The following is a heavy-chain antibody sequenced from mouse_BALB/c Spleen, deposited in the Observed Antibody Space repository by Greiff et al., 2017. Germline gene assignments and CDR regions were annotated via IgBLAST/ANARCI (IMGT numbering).Heavy chain of an antibody. CDR1: GFSLTSYG. D-gene: IGHD4-1*02. J-gene: IGHJ3*01. CDR3: AGSTGTRFAY. Sequence: QVQLQQSGPGLVQPSQSLSITCTVSGFSLTSYGVHWVRQSPGKGLEWLGVIWSGGSTDYNAAFISRLSISKDNSKSQVFFKMNSLQANDTAIYCCAGSTGTRFAYWGQGTLVTVSA. V-gene: IGHV2-2*02. CDR2: IWSGGST.